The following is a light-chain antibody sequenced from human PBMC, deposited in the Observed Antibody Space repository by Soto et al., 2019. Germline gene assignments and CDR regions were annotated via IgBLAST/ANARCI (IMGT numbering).Light chain of an antibody. CDR2: EVS. Sequence: QSVLTQPPSVSGSPGQSVTISCTETRSDVGSYNRVSWYQQPPGTAPKLMIYEVSNRPSGVPDRFSGSKSGNTASLTIAGLQAEDEADYYCSLYTSSSTFVFGTGTKVTVL. J-gene: IGLJ1*01. CDR3: SLYTSSSTFV. CDR1: RSDVGSYNR. V-gene: IGLV2-18*01.